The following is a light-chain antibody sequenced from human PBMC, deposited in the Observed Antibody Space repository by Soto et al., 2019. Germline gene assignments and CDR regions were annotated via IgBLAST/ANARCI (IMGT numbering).Light chain of an antibody. J-gene: IGKJ1*01. CDR1: QSVSSSY. Sequence: EIVLTQSPGSLSLSPGERATLSCRASQSVSSSYLAWYQQKPDQAPRLLIYGASSRATGVPARFSGSGSGTDFSLTISRLEPEDFAVYYCQQYGSSPPTFGQGTKVEIK. CDR3: QQYGSSPPT. V-gene: IGKV3-20*01. CDR2: GAS.